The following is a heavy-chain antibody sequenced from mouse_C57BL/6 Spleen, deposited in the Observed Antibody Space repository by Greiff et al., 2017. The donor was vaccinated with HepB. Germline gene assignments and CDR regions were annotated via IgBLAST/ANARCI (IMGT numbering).Heavy chain of an antibody. CDR3: ARLNWDLYFDD. D-gene: IGHD4-1*02. CDR1: GYAFTNYL. V-gene: IGHV1-54*01. J-gene: IGHJ2*01. CDR2: INPGSGGT. Sequence: VKLMESGAELVRPGTSVKVSCKASGYAFTNYLIEWVKQRPGQGLEWIGVINPGSGGTNYNEKFKGKATLTADKSSSTAYMQLSSLTSEDSAVYFCARLNWDLYFDDWGQGTTLTVSS.